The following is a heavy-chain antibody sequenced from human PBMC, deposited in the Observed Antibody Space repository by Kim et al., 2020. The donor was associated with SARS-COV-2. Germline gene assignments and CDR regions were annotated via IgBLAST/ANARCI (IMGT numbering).Heavy chain of an antibody. D-gene: IGHD3-10*01. CDR2: IYHSGST. J-gene: IGHJ4*02. Sequence: SETLSLTCAVSGGSISSSNWWSWVRQPPGKGLEWIGEIYHSGSTNYNPSLKSRVTISVDKSKNQFSLKLSSVTAADTAVYYCASLGLFRGVTLVVGDPSDANDYWGQGTLATVSS. CDR3: ASLGLFRGVTLVVGDPSDANDY. V-gene: IGHV4-4*02. CDR1: GGSISSSNW.